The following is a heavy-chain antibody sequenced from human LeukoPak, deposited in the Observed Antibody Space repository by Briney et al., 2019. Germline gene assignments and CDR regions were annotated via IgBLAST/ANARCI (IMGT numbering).Heavy chain of an antibody. CDR1: GGSISSYY. CDR3: GRAPPTYYYDSSGYYSYFDY. J-gene: IGHJ4*02. D-gene: IGHD3-22*01. V-gene: IGHV4-59*01. CDR2: IYYSGST. Sequence: SETLSLTCTVSGGSISSYYWSWIRQPPGKGLEWIGYIYYSGSTNYNPSLKSRVTISVDTSKNQFSLKLSSVTAADTAVYYCGRAPPTYYYDSSGYYSYFDYWGQGTLVTVSS.